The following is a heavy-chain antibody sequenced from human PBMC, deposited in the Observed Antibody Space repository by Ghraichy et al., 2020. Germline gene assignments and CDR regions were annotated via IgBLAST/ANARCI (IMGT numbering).Heavy chain of an antibody. CDR1: GGSFSGYY. J-gene: IGHJ4*02. CDR3: ARDSSGWPNYFDY. CDR2: INHSGST. D-gene: IGHD6-19*01. Sequence: SETLSLTCAVYGGSFSGYYWSWIRQPPGKGLEWIGEINHSGSTNYNPSLKSRVTISVDTSKNQFSLKLSSVTAADTAVYYCARDSSGWPNYFDYWGQGTLVTVSS. V-gene: IGHV4-34*01.